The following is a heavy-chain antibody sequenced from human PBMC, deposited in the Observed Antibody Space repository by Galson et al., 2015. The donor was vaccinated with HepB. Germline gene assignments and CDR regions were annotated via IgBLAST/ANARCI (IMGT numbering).Heavy chain of an antibody. CDR1: GYTFTNYT. J-gene: IGHJ6*01. Sequence: SVKVSCKASGYTFTNYTTHWLSQAPGQRLEWKGWINVGNDNPKYSQKIQGRVTITKDTSANTAYMAVSSLISEDTAILHQGPIGLPPGTLLQEPLWG. CDR2: INVGNDNP. V-gene: IGHV1-3*01. CDR3: GPIGLPPGTLLQEPL.